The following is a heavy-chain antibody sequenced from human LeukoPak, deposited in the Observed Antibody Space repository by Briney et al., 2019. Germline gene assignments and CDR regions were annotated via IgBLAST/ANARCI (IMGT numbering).Heavy chain of an antibody. J-gene: IGHJ6*03. CDR1: GFTFSSYS. Sequence: GGSLRLSCAASGFTFSSYSMNWVRQAPGKGPEWVGRIRNKANRDTTEYAASVKGRFTISRDDSKNSLYLQMNSLKTEDTAVYFCAPLGVSDNYHYMDVWGKGTMVTVSS. CDR3: APLGVSDNYHYMDV. CDR2: IRNKANRDTT. V-gene: IGHV3-72*01. D-gene: IGHD5/OR15-5a*01.